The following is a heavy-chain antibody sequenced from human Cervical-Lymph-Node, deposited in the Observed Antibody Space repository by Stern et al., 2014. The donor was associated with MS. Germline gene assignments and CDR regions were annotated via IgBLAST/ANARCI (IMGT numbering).Heavy chain of an antibody. CDR2: IFPADSDT. Sequence: VQLVQSGSEVKKPGESLKISCKASRDSFTHSWIGWVRQMPGKGLEWMGIIFPADSDTKYSPSSEGQVTFSVDRSTSPAYLQWSSLKASDTAIYYCARHHGHSPTPFDSWGQGTRVTVSS. V-gene: IGHV5-51*01. CDR3: ARHHGHSPTPFDS. CDR1: RDSFTHSW. D-gene: IGHD5-24*01. J-gene: IGHJ4*02.